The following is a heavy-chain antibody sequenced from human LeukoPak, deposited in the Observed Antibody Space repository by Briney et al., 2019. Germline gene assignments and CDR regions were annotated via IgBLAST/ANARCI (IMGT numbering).Heavy chain of an antibody. CDR3: ARDTIYCSSTSCEYMDV. CDR2: ISSSSSYI. J-gene: IGHJ6*03. D-gene: IGHD2-2*01. CDR1: GFTFSSYS. V-gene: IGHV3-21*01. Sequence: PGGSLRLSCAASGFTFSSYSMNWVRQAPGKGLEWVSSISSSSSYIYYADSVKGRFTISRDNAKNSLYLQMNSLRAEDTAVYYCARDTIYCSSTSCEYMDVWGKGTTVTVSS.